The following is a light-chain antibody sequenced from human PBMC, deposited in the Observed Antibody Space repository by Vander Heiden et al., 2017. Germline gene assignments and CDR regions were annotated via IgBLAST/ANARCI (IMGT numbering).Light chain of an antibody. CDR3: QQYGSSPLVT. Sequence: EIVLTQSPVTLSLSPGERATLSCRASESVSSSYLAWYQQKPGQAPRLLIYGALSRATGIPDRFSGSGSGTDFTLTISRREPEDFAVYYCQQYGSSPLVTFGPGTKVDIK. J-gene: IGKJ3*01. CDR1: ESVSSSY. V-gene: IGKV3-20*01. CDR2: GAL.